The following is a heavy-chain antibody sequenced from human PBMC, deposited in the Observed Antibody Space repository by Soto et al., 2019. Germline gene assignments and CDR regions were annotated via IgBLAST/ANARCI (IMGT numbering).Heavy chain of an antibody. J-gene: IGHJ4*02. CDR1: GFTFSDYY. CDR2: ISSSSSTI. V-gene: IGHV3-11*01. D-gene: IGHD4-17*01. CDR3: AKVGLGDYKLYFDY. Sequence: PGGSLRLSCAASGFTFSDYYMSWIRQAPGKGLEWVSYISSSSSTIYYADSVKGRFTISRDNSKNTLYLQMNSLRAEDTAVYYCAKVGLGDYKLYFDYWGQGTLVTVSS.